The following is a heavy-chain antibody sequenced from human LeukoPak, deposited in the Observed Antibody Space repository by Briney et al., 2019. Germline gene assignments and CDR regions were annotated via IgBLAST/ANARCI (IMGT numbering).Heavy chain of an antibody. CDR1: GFTFSHYE. D-gene: IGHD2-2*01. J-gene: IGHJ4*02. V-gene: IGHV3-48*03. Sequence: GGSLRLSCAASGFTFSHYEMNWVRQAPGKGLEWVSYIDTSGGTIYYVDSVKGRFTISRDNAKNSLYLQMNSLRAEDTAVYYCARDSRVPAAPSDYWGQGTLVTVSS. CDR3: ARDSRVPAAPSDY. CDR2: IDTSGGTI.